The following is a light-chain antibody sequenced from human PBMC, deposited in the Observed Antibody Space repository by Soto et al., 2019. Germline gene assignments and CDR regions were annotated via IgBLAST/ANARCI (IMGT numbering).Light chain of an antibody. J-gene: IGKJ1*01. CDR1: QSVGNN. CDR3: QQYNKWPWT. Sequence: EIVMTQSPATLSVSPGARATLSCMASQSVGNNLAWYQQKPGQAPRLLIYGASPRATGIPASFSGRGSGTEFSLTISSLQSEDFAVYYCQQYNKWPWTFGQGTKVDIK. CDR2: GAS. V-gene: IGKV3-15*01.